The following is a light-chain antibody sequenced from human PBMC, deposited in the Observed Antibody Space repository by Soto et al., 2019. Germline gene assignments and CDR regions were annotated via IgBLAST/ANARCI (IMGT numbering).Light chain of an antibody. CDR2: DVS. J-gene: IGKJ5*01. CDR3: QQCNVYPIT. V-gene: IGKV1-13*02. Sequence: AIQLTQSPSSLSASVGDRVTITCRASQDIRGALAWYQQKPGKAPKLLIYDVSSLESGVPSRFSGSSSWTDFTLTVSRLQPEDFGTCYCQQCNVYPITFGQGTRLEIK. CDR1: QDIRGA.